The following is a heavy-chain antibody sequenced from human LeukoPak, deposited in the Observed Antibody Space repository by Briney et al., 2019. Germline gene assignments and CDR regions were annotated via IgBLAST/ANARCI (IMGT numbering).Heavy chain of an antibody. J-gene: IGHJ4*02. CDR1: GVTFNSYV. CDR3: AKCASLGSFDY. D-gene: IGHD2-15*01. CDR2: ISGSGVTT. V-gene: IGHV3-23*01. Sequence: GGPLRLSCAASGVTFNSYVVRWARHAPGKGLEWVSAISGSGVTTYHAHSVKGRFTISRDNSENTLYLKMNSLRAEDTAVYYCAKCASLGSFDYWGQGTLVTVSS.